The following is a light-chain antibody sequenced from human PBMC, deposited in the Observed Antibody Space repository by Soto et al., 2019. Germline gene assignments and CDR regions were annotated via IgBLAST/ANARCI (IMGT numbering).Light chain of an antibody. J-gene: IGKJ1*01. CDR1: QSVSSTY. CDR3: QQYAGSPWT. Sequence: EIVLTQSPGTLSLSPGERATLSCRASQSVSSTYLAWYQQKPGQAPRLLIYGASSRATGNPDRFSSSGSGTDFTLTISRLEPEDFAVYYCQQYAGSPWTFGQGTKVEIK. CDR2: GAS. V-gene: IGKV3-20*01.